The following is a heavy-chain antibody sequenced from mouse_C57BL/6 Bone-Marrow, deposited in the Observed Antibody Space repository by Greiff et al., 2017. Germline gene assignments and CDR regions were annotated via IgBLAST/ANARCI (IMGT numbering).Heavy chain of an antibody. J-gene: IGHJ2*01. CDR3: ARDRRAYYSNWNYFDY. CDR2: ISDGGSYT. Sequence: EVKLMESGGGLVKPGGSLKLSCAASGFTFSSYAMSWVRQTPEKRLEWVATISDGGSYTYYPDNVKGRFTISRDNATSNLYLQMSHLKSEDTAMYYGARDRRAYYSNWNYFDYGGQGTTLTVSS. CDR1: GFTFSSYA. V-gene: IGHV5-4*01. D-gene: IGHD2-5*01.